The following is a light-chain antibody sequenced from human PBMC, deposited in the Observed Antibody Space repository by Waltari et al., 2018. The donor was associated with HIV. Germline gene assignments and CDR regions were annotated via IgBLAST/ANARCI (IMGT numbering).Light chain of an antibody. CDR3: LLSYSGARLVV. Sequence: QAVVTQEPSLTVSPGGTVTLTCGSSTGAVTSGHYPYWFQQKPGQAPRTLIYDTTNKHSRTPARCSGSLLGGKAALTLSGAQPEDEADYYCLLSYSGARLVVFGGGTKLTVL. CDR2: DTT. V-gene: IGLV7-46*01. J-gene: IGLJ2*01. CDR1: TGAVTSGHY.